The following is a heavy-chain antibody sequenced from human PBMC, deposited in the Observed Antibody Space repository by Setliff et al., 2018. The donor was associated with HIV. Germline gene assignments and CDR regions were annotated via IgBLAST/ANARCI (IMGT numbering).Heavy chain of an antibody. D-gene: IGHD3-16*01. V-gene: IGHV4-59*08. CDR1: GGSIRGHY. Sequence: PSETLSLTCTVSGGSIRGHYWSWIRQPPGKGLEWIGSIYYSGSTNYNPSLKSRVTISVDTSKNQFSLKLSSVTAADTAVYYCARVPGGYYIDYWGQGALVTSPQ. CDR3: ARVPGGYYIDY. CDR2: IYYSGST. J-gene: IGHJ4*02.